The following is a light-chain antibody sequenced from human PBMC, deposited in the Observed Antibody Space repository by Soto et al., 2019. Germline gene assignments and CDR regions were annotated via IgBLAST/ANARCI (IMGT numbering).Light chain of an antibody. CDR1: SGDIGSYNR. Sequence: QSVLTQPASVSGSPGQSITISCTGTSGDIGSYNRVSWYQQHPGKAPKLIIYEVTDRPSGIYNRFSGSKTGNTASLTISGLQAEDEDEYYCSSDTNINTRACVFGTGTKLTV. J-gene: IGLJ1*01. CDR2: EVT. CDR3: SSDTNINTRACV. V-gene: IGLV2-14*01.